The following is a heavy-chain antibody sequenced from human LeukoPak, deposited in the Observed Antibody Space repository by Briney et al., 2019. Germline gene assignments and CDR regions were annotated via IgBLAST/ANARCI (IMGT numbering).Heavy chain of an antibody. CDR3: AREYYYGSGSYYSEPPGVGFDP. CDR2: IIPIFGTA. V-gene: IGHV1-69*13. Sequence: SVKVSCKASGGTFSSYAISWMRQAPGQGLEWMGGIIPIFGTANYAQKFQGRVTITADESTSTAYMELSSLRSEDTAVYYCAREYYYGSGSYYSEPPGVGFDPWGQGTLVTVSS. CDR1: GGTFSSYA. J-gene: IGHJ5*02. D-gene: IGHD3-10*01.